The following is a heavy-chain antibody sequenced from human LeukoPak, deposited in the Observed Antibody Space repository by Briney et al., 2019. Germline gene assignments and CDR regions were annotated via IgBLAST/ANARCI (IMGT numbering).Heavy chain of an antibody. CDR3: ARGGDNRDGYNKPHY. CDR2: TIPIFGTA. D-gene: IGHD5-24*01. CDR1: GGTFSSYA. Sequence: SVKVSCKASGGTFSSYAISWVRQAPGQGLEWMGGTIPIFGTANYAQKFQGRVTITTDESTSTAYMELSSLRSEDTAVYYCARGGDNRDGYNKPHYWGQGTLVTVSS. V-gene: IGHV1-69*05. J-gene: IGHJ4*02.